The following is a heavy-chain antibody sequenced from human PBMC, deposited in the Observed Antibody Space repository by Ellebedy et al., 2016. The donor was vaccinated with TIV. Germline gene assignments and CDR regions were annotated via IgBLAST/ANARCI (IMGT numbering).Heavy chain of an antibody. CDR2: INTYGGST. D-gene: IGHD3-22*01. Sequence: GESLKISCAASGFTFSAYWMHWVRQAPGKGLEWVSGINTYGGSTSYADSVKGRFTISSDNAKNTLYLQMNSLRADDTAVYYCAKNPNYYDSSGYYPGDWFDPWGQGTLVTVSS. J-gene: IGHJ5*02. V-gene: IGHV3-74*01. CDR1: GFTFSAYW. CDR3: AKNPNYYDSSGYYPGDWFDP.